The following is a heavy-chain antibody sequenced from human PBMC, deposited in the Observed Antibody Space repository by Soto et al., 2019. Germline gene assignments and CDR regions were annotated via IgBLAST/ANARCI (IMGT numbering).Heavy chain of an antibody. CDR3: ARVIMDV. J-gene: IGHJ6*02. V-gene: IGHV3-30*04. CDR2: IFPNGRDK. CDR1: GFNFNTYI. Sequence: GGSLRLSCAASGFNFNTYIMHWVRQAPGKGLEWVAIIFPNGRDKEYADSVKGRFTISRDNAKNSLYLQMNSLRDEGTAVYYCARVIMDVWGQGTTVTVSS.